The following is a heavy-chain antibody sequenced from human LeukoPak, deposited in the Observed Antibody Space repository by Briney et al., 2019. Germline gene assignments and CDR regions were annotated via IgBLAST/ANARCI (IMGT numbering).Heavy chain of an antibody. Sequence: PGGSLRLSCAASGFTFSLYAMNWVRQAPGKGLEWVSLIYSSGRTFYADSVKGRFTISRDNSKNTLYLQMNSLRAEDTAVYYCARSTTSCLCDAFDVWGQGTMVTVSS. V-gene: IGHV3-66*02. CDR1: GFTFSLYA. CDR3: ARSTTSCLCDAFDV. J-gene: IGHJ3*01. CDR2: IYSSGRT. D-gene: IGHD2-2*01.